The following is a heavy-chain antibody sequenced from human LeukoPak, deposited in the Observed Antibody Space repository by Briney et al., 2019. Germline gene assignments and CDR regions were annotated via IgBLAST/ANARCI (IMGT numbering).Heavy chain of an antibody. CDR3: ANWGGTETIGTIWYGPLDY. CDR1: GFTFRNYI. J-gene: IGHJ4*02. D-gene: IGHD6-13*01. CDR2: IGGGGDVT. Sequence: PGGSLRLSCTASGFTFRNYIMTWVRLSPGRGLEWVSSIGGGGDVTFYADSVKGRFRTTRGDSRSTLYLQMDSLRVDDTGVYYCANWGGTETIGTIWYGPLDYWGQGTQVTVSS. V-gene: IGHV3-23*01.